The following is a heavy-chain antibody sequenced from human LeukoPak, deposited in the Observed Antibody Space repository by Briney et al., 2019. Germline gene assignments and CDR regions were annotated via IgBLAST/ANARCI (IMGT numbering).Heavy chain of an antibody. J-gene: IGHJ4*02. CDR3: ARDIMASSSSPLDY. D-gene: IGHD6-13*01. CDR1: GFTFSSYS. CDR2: ISGSGFTI. Sequence: GGSLRLSCAASGFTFSSYSMNWVRQAPGKGLEWVSYISGSGFTIYYADSVKGRFTISRDTAKNSLYLQMNSLRDEDTAVYYCARDIMASSSSPLDYWGQGTLVTVSS. V-gene: IGHV3-48*02.